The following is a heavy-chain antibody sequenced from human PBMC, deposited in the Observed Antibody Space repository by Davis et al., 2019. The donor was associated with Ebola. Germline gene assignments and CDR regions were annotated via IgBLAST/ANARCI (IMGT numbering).Heavy chain of an antibody. J-gene: IGHJ4*02. D-gene: IGHD1-26*01. CDR1: GFTFSSYW. Sequence: PGGSLRLSCAASGFTFSSYWMSWVRQAPGKGLEWVANIKQDGSEKYYVDSVKGRFTISRDNAKNSLYLQMNSLRAEDTAVYYCAKDQVGATTGYWGQGTLVTVSS. CDR2: IKQDGSEK. CDR3: AKDQVGATTGY. V-gene: IGHV3-7*03.